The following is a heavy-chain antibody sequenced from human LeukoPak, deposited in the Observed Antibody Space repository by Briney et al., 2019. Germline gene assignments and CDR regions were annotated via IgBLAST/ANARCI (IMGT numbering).Heavy chain of an antibody. CDR2: ISCYNGDT. CDR3: ARDPSNSGGWNPYFDY. D-gene: IGHD6-19*01. J-gene: IGHJ4*02. CDR1: GYTFNRHG. V-gene: IGHV1-18*01. Sequence: ASVKVSCKASGYTFNRHGIAWVRQAPGQGLEWRGWISCYNGDTNYAQKVQGRVTMTTDTSASTAYMELRSLTSDGTAVYYCARDPSNSGGWNPYFDYWGQGALVTVSS.